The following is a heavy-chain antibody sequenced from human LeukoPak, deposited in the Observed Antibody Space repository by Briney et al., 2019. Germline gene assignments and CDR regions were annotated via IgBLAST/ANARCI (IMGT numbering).Heavy chain of an antibody. Sequence: SVKVSCKASGGTFSSYAISWVRQAPGQGLEWMGGIIPIFGTANYAQKFQGRVAITADESTSTAYMELSSLRSEGTAVYYCVRGGIVGANGAFDIWGQGTMVTVSS. V-gene: IGHV1-69*13. CDR3: VRGGIVGANGAFDI. CDR1: GGTFSSYA. D-gene: IGHD1-26*01. CDR2: IIPIFGTA. J-gene: IGHJ3*02.